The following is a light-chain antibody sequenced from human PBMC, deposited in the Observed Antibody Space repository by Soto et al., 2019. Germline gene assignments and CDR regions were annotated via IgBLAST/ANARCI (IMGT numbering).Light chain of an antibody. CDR1: SRDVGNYNY. J-gene: IGLJ1*01. V-gene: IGLV2-14*01. CDR3: SSYTSTTTLYV. CDR2: EVS. Sequence: QSLLTQPGSVSGSPGQSITISCTGTSRDVGNYNYVSWYQQDPGKAPKLIIYEVSTRPSGVSSRFSGSKYDNTASLTISGLQAEDEADYYCSSYTSTTTLYVFGTGTKVTVL.